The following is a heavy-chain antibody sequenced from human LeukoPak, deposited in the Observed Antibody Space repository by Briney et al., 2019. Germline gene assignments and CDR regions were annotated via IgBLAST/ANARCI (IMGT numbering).Heavy chain of an antibody. V-gene: IGHV3-30-3*01. D-gene: IGHD3-22*01. CDR1: GFTFSSYA. Sequence: QPGRSLRLSCAASGFTFSSYAMHWVRQAPGKGLEWVAVISYDGSNKYYADSVKGRFTISRDNSKNTLYLQMNSLRAEDTAVYYCAKDSAPRMIGFYWGQGTLVTVSS. J-gene: IGHJ4*02. CDR3: AKDSAPRMIGFY. CDR2: ISYDGSNK.